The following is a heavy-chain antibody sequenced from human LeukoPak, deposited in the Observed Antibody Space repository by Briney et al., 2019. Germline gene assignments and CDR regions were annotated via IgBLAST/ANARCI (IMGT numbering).Heavy chain of an antibody. D-gene: IGHD6-19*01. J-gene: IGHJ6*03. CDR1: GGSISSSSYY. CDR2: VYSTGNT. V-gene: IGHV4-39*07. Sequence: SETLSLTCTVSGGSISSSSYYWGWIRQPPGKGLEWIGSVYSTGNTNYNPSLKSRVTISVDTSKNQFSLKLSSATAADTAVYYCARERWVSSGWYGEYYYYYMDVWGKGTTVTVSS. CDR3: ARERWVSSGWYGEYYYYYMDV.